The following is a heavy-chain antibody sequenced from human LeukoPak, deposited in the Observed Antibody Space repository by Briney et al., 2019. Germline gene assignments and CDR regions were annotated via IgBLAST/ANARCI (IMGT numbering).Heavy chain of an antibody. V-gene: IGHV5-51*01. CDR2: IYPGDSDT. CDR3: ARQDWEEGAFDI. D-gene: IGHD1-26*01. Sequence: GGPLQIYCQGSGCSFTSYWIGWVRQMPGKGPEWMGIIYPGDSDTRYSPSFQGQVTISADKSISTAYLQWSSLKASDTAMYYCARQDWEEGAFDIWGQGTMVTVSS. J-gene: IGHJ3*02. CDR1: GCSFTSYW.